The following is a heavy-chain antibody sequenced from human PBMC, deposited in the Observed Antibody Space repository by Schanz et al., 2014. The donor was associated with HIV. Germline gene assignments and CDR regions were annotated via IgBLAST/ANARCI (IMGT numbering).Heavy chain of an antibody. CDR1: GYTFTGYY. Sequence: QVQLVQSGAEGRKPGASVKVSCKASGYTFTGYYMHWVRQAPGQGLEWMGWINPSSGGTNYAQKFQGRVTMTRDTSISTAYMELRRLRSDDTAVYYCARGARYGMDVWGQGTTVTVSS. J-gene: IGHJ6*02. CDR3: ARGARYGMDV. V-gene: IGHV1-2*02. CDR2: INPSSGGT.